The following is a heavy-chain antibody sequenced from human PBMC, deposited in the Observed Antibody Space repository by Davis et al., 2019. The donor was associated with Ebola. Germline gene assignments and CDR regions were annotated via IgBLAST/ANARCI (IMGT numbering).Heavy chain of an antibody. Sequence: SETLSLTCAVYGGSFSGYYWSWIRQPPGKGLEWIGEINHSGSTNYNPSLKSRVTISVDTSKNQFSLKPSSVTAADTAVYYCARGYSGWFDPWGQGTVVTVSS. V-gene: IGHV4-34*01. CDR1: GGSFSGYY. J-gene: IGHJ5*02. D-gene: IGHD2-21*01. CDR2: INHSGST. CDR3: ARGYSGWFDP.